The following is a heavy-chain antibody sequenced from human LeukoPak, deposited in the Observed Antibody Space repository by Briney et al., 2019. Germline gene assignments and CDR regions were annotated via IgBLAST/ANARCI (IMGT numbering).Heavy chain of an antibody. CDR2: IYTSGST. V-gene: IGHV4-61*02. D-gene: IGHD3-22*01. J-gene: IGHJ5*02. CDR3: ARDRGRYDTPFDP. CDR1: GGSISSGSYY. Sequence: SQTLSLTCTVSGGSISSGSYYWSWLRQPAGKGLEWIGRIYTSGSTNYNPSLKSRVTISVDTSKNQFSLKLSSVTAADTAVYYCARDRGRYDTPFDPWGQGTLVTVSS.